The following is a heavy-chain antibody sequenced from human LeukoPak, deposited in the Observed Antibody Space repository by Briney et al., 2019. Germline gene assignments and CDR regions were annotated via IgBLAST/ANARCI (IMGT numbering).Heavy chain of an antibody. V-gene: IGHV3-48*01. Sequence: GGSLRLSCAASGFPLSSYSINWVRQAPGKGLEWVSYISSSSSNIYYLDSVQGRLTVSRDNDKNSLFLQIDSPRAEGTAVYYCVRVKGTYFDYWGQGTLVTVSS. CDR2: ISSSSSNI. J-gene: IGHJ4*02. D-gene: IGHD1-1*01. CDR3: VRVKGTYFDY. CDR1: GFPLSSYS.